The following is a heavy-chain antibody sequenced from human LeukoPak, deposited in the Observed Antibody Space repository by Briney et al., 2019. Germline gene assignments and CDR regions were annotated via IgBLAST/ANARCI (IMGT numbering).Heavy chain of an antibody. D-gene: IGHD3-22*01. J-gene: IGHJ4*02. CDR3: ARRGYDSSGYVFFDY. CDR1: GYTFTGYC. Sequence: ASVKVSCKASGYTFTGYCMHWVRQAPGQGLESMGWINPNSGGTNYAQKFQGRVTMTRDTSISTAYMELSRLRSDDTAVYYCARRGYDSSGYVFFDYWGQGTLVTVSS. V-gene: IGHV1-2*02. CDR2: INPNSGGT.